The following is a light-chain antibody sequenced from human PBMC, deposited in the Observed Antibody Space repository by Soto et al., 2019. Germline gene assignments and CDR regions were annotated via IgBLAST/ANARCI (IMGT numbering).Light chain of an antibody. Sequence: SALTQPASVSGPPGQSITISCTGTSSDVGNYNFVSWYQQHPGKAPKLMIYAVSNRPSGVSIRFSGSKSGNTASLTISGLQAEDEADYYCSSYSSTSTYVFGAGTKVTVL. J-gene: IGLJ1*01. CDR3: SSYSSTSTYV. V-gene: IGLV2-14*01. CDR1: SSDVGNYNF. CDR2: AVS.